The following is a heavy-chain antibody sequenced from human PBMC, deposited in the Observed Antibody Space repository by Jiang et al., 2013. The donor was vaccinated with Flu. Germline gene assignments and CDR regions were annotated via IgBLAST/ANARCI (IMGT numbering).Heavy chain of an antibody. CDR1: GGSFSGYY. Sequence: LLKPSETLSLTCAVYGGSFSGYYWSWIRQPPGKGLEWIGEINHSGSTNYNPSLKSRVTISVDTSKNQFSLKLSSVTAADTAVYYCARGRSETYGPGTDYWGQGTLVTVSS. CDR2: INHSGST. D-gene: IGHD3-10*01. J-gene: IGHJ4*02. CDR3: ARGRSETYGPGTDY. V-gene: IGHV4-34*01.